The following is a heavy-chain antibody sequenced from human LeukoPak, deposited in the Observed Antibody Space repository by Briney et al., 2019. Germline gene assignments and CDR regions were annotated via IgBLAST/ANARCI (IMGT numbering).Heavy chain of an antibody. Sequence: ASVKVSCKASGYTFTSYGISWVRQAPGQGLEWMGWISAYNGSTNYAQKLQGRVTMTTDTSTSTAYMELRSLRSDDTAVYYCARSAVAGPYYYYGMDVWGQGTTVTVSS. J-gene: IGHJ6*02. D-gene: IGHD6-19*01. CDR1: GYTFTSYG. V-gene: IGHV1-18*01. CDR2: ISAYNGST. CDR3: ARSAVAGPYYYYGMDV.